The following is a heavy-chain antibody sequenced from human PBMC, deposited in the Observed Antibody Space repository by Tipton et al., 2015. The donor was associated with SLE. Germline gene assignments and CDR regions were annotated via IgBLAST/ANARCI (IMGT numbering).Heavy chain of an antibody. CDR2: ISYSGST. J-gene: IGHJ6*04. D-gene: IGHD2-2*01. CDR3: AGLPQGYCSTINCSPRMDV. CDR1: GGSISTYY. Sequence: TLSLTCTVSGGSISTYYWSWIRQPPGKGLEWIGYISYSGSTHYSPSLKSRVTISLDTSKNQFSLRLSSVTAADTAVYYCAGLPQGYCSTINCSPRMDVWGKGTTVTVSS. V-gene: IGHV4-59*01.